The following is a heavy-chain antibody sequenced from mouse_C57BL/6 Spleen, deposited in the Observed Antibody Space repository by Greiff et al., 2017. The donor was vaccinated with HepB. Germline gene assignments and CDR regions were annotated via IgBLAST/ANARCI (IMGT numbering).Heavy chain of an antibody. J-gene: IGHJ1*03. V-gene: IGHV5-6*01. CDR1: GFTFSSYG. CDR2: ISSGGSYT. CDR3: ARQAGDWYFDV. Sequence: EVQVVESGGDLVKPGGSLKLSCAASGFTFSSYGMSWVRQTPDKRLEWVATISSGGSYTYYPDSVKGRFTISRDNAKNTLYLQMSSLKSEDTAVYYCARQAGDWYFDVWGTGTTVTVSS. D-gene: IGHD1-1*02.